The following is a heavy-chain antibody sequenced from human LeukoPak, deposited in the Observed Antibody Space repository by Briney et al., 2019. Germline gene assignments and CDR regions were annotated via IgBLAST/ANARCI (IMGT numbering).Heavy chain of an antibody. CDR3: AKDVGRNQLLSVY. J-gene: IGHJ4*02. CDR1: GFTFSSYA. D-gene: IGHD2-2*01. Sequence: PGGSLRLSCAASGFTFSSYAMSWVRQAPGKGLEWVSAISGSGGSTYYADSLKGRFTISRDNSKNTLYLQMNSLRAEDTAVYYCAKDVGRNQLLSVYWGQGTLVTVSS. CDR2: ISGSGGST. V-gene: IGHV3-23*01.